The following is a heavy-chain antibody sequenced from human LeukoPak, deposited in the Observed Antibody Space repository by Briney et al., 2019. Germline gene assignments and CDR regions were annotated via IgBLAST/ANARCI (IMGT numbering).Heavy chain of an antibody. J-gene: IGHJ4*02. CDR3: ARVYSRSIFDY. CDR2: IYYSGST. CDR1: GGSISSYY. D-gene: IGHD6-13*01. V-gene: IGHV4-59*01. Sequence: SETLSLTCTVSGGSISSYYWSWIRQPPGKGLEWIGYIYYSGSTNYNPSLKSRVTISVDTCTNQFSLKLSSGTAADTAVYYCARVYSRSIFDYWGQGTLVTVSS.